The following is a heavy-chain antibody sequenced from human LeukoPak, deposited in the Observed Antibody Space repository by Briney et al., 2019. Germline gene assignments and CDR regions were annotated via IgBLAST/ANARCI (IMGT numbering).Heavy chain of an antibody. CDR2: INHIGRT. CDR3: ARGYEGYLDY. Sequence: SETLSLTCTVYGESFNVYFWSWIRQPPGKGLEWIGEINHIGRTNSDPSVKSRVTMSIDTSKNQFSLKLTSVSAADRAVYYCARGYEGYLDYWGQGTLVTVSS. CDR1: GESFNVYF. D-gene: IGHD3-3*01. V-gene: IGHV4-34*01. J-gene: IGHJ4*02.